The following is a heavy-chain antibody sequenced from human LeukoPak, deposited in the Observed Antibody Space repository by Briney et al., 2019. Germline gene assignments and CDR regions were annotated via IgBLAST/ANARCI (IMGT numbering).Heavy chain of an antibody. CDR3: ARDKAFYGSGSYYPDAFDI. CDR2: ISSSSSYI. J-gene: IGHJ3*02. V-gene: IGHV3-21*01. Sequence: GGSLRLSCAASGFTFSSYSMTWVRQAPGKGLEWVSSISSSSSYIYYADSVKGRFTISRDNAKNSLYLQMNSLRAEDTAVYYCARDKAFYGSGSYYPDAFDIWGQGTMVTVSS. CDR1: GFTFSSYS. D-gene: IGHD3-10*01.